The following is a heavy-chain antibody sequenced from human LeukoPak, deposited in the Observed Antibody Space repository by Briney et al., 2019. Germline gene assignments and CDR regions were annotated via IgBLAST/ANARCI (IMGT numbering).Heavy chain of an antibody. J-gene: IGHJ6*02. CDR3: ARGNPKSGSYRRYGMDV. CDR1: GGSISSYY. V-gene: IGHV4-59*12. Sequence: SETLSLTCTVSGGSISSYYWSWIRQPPGKGLEWIGYIYYSGSTNYNPSLKSRVTISVDTSKNQFSLKLSSVTAADTAVYYCARGNPKSGSYRRYGMDVWGQGTTVTVSS. CDR2: IYYSGST. D-gene: IGHD1-26*01.